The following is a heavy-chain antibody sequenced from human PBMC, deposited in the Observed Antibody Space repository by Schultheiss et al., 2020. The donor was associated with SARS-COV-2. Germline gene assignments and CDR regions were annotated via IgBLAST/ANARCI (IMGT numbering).Heavy chain of an antibody. Sequence: ASVKVSCKASGYTFTGYYMHWVRQAPGQGLEWMGWMNPNSGNTGYAQKFQGRVTMTRDTSISTAYMELSSQRSEDIDVYYCARAPGYSYAQFDYWGQGTLVTVSS. D-gene: IGHD5-18*01. V-gene: IGHV1-2*02. CDR1: GYTFTGYY. J-gene: IGHJ4*02. CDR2: MNPNSGNT. CDR3: ARAPGYSYAQFDY.